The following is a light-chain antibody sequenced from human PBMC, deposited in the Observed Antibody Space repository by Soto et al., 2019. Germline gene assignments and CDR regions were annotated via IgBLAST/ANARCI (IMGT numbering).Light chain of an antibody. CDR2: EVS. CDR3: SSHAGSNNLGV. Sequence: QSVLTEPPSASGSPGQSVTISCTGTRSDVGGYNYVSWYQQHPGKAPKLMIYEVSKRPSGVPDRFSGSKSGNTASLTVSGLQAEDEADYYYSSHAGSNNLGVFGTGTKLTVL. J-gene: IGLJ1*01. V-gene: IGLV2-8*01. CDR1: RSDVGGYNY.